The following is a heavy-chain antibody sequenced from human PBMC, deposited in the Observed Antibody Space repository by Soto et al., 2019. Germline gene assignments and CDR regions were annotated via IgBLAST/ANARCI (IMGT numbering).Heavy chain of an antibody. J-gene: IGHJ5*02. V-gene: IGHV3-30-3*01. Sequence: QVQLVESGGGVVQPGRSLRLSCAASGFTFSSYAMHWVRQAPGKGLEWVAVISYDGSNKYYADSVKGRFTISRDNSKNTLYLQMNSLRAEDTAVYYCARDGPDGYYYGSGRFDPWGQGTLVTVSS. CDR3: ARDGPDGYYYGSGRFDP. CDR1: GFTFSSYA. D-gene: IGHD3-10*01. CDR2: ISYDGSNK.